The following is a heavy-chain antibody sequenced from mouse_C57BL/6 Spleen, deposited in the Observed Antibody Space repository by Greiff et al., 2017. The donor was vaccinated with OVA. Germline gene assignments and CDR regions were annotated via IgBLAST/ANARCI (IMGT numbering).Heavy chain of an antibody. V-gene: IGHV1-66*01. D-gene: IGHD2-2*01. Sequence: VQLQESGPELVKPGASVKISCKASGYSFTSYYIHWVKQRPGQGLEWIGWIYPGSGNTKYNEKFKGKATLTADTSSSTAYMQLSSLTSEDSAVYYWARGDYGYDEGYWYFDVWGTGTTVTVSS. CDR3: ARGDYGYDEGYWYFDV. CDR2: IYPGSGNT. J-gene: IGHJ1*03. CDR1: GYSFTSYY.